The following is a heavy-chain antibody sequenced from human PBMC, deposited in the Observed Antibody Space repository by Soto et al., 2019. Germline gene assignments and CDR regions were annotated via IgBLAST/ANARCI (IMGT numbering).Heavy chain of an antibody. Sequence: PGGSLRLSCAASGFTFSSYWMHWVRQAPGKGLVWVSRINSDGSYTSYADSVKGRFTISRDNAKNTLYLQMNSLRAEDTALYYCARDIRHQAAADYWGQGTLVTVSS. CDR3: ARDIRHQAAADY. V-gene: IGHV3-74*01. J-gene: IGHJ4*02. CDR2: INSDGSYT. CDR1: GFTFSSYW. D-gene: IGHD2-2*02.